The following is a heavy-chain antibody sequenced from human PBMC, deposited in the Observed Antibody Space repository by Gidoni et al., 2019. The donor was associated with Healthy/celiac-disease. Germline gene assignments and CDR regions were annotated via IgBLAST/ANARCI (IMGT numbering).Heavy chain of an antibody. CDR3: ARDSGGITEENAFDI. Sequence: QVQLVQSGAEVKKPGAAVKGSCKASGYTFTSYYMHWVRQAPGQGLEWMGIINPSGGSTSYAQKFQGRVTMTRDTSTSTVYMELSSLRSEDTAVYYCARDSGGITEENAFDIWGQGTMVTVSS. V-gene: IGHV1-46*01. CDR1: GYTFTSYY. D-gene: IGHD2-15*01. J-gene: IGHJ3*02. CDR2: INPSGGST.